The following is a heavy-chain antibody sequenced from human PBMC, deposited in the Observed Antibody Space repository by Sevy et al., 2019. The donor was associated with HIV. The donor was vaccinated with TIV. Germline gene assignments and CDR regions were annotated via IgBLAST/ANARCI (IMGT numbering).Heavy chain of an antibody. CDR2: IYYSGST. CDR1: GGSISNIHYY. V-gene: IGHV4-39*02. CDR3: AREPFIVVVPAAGPYYYGMDV. D-gene: IGHD2-2*01. Sequence: SETLSLTCTVSGGSISNIHYYWGWIRQPPGKGLEWVGSIYYSGSTYYNPSLKSRVTVSVDTSKNQFSLKLSSVTATDTAVYYCAREPFIVVVPAAGPYYYGMDVWGQGTTVTVSS. J-gene: IGHJ6*02.